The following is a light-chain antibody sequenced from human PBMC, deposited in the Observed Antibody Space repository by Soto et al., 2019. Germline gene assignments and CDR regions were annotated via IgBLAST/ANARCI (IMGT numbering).Light chain of an antibody. J-gene: IGKJ1*01. CDR2: GAS. Sequence: EIVLTQSPGTLSLSPGERATLSCRASQSVSSSYLAWYHQKPGQAPRLLIYGASSRATGIPDRFGGSGSGTEFTLTISRLEPEDFAVYYCQQYGNSPWTFGQGTKVDIK. CDR1: QSVSSSY. V-gene: IGKV3-20*01. CDR3: QQYGNSPWT.